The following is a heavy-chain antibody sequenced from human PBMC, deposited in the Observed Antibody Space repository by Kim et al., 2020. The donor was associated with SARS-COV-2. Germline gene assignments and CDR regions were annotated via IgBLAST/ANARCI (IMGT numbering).Heavy chain of an antibody. D-gene: IGHD3-9*01. CDR1: GGTFSSYA. Sequence: SVKVSRKASGGTFSSYAISWVRQAPGQGLEWMGRIIPILVIANYAQKFQGRVTITADKSTSTAYMELSSLRSEDTAVYYCARAGVGRYFDWLYGYYYYGMDVWGQGTTVTVSS. V-gene: IGHV1-69*04. CDR3: ARAGVGRYFDWLYGYYYYGMDV. J-gene: IGHJ6*02. CDR2: IIPILVIA.